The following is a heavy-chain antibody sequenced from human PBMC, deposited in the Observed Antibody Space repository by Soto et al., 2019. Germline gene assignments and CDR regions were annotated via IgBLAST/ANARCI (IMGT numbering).Heavy chain of an antibody. CDR2: ISYDGSNK. CDR1: GFTFSSYA. Sequence: QVQLVESGGGVVQPGRSLRLSCAASGFTFSSYAMHWVRQAPGKGLEWVAAISYDGSNKYYADSVKGRFTISRDNSKNTLYLQMNSLRAEDTAVYYCARASKIIPAAIDYWGQGTLVTVSS. J-gene: IGHJ4*02. CDR3: ARASKIIPAAIDY. D-gene: IGHD2-2*01. V-gene: IGHV3-30-3*01.